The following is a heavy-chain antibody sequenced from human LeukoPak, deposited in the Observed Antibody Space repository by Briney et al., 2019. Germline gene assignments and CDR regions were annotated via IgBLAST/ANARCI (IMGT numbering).Heavy chain of an antibody. CDR1: GFTFSSYA. Sequence: GGSLRLSCAASGFTFSSYAMGWVRQAPGKGLEWVSAISGSGGSTYYADSVKGRFTISRDNSKNTLYLQMNSLRAEDTAVYYCAKIPYSSSWIDYWGQGTLVTVSS. V-gene: IGHV3-23*01. CDR2: ISGSGGST. D-gene: IGHD6-13*01. CDR3: AKIPYSSSWIDY. J-gene: IGHJ4*02.